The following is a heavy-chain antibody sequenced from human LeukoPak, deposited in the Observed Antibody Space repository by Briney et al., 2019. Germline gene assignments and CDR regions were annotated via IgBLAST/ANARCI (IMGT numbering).Heavy chain of an antibody. D-gene: IGHD1-1*01. J-gene: IGHJ4*01. V-gene: IGHV4-59*01. CDR1: GGSISGYY. CDR3: PRGERLEADY. CDR2: IYYSESI. Sequence: SETLSLTCSVSGGSISGYYWSWLRQPPGKAREWIGYIYYSESINYHPSLKSRVTISVDTSKTQISLKLSSVTAADTAVYYCPRGERLEADYWGQGTLVTVSS.